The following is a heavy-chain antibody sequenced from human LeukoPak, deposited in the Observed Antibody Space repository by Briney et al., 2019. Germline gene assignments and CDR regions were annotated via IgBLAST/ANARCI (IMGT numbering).Heavy chain of an antibody. CDR3: ARGVPAALNWFDP. CDR1: GYTFTSYA. CDR2: INTNTGNP. Sequence: ASVKVSCKASGYTFTSYAMNWVRQAPGQGLEWMGWINTNTGNPTYAQGFTGRFVFSLDTSVSTAYLQISSLRSEDTAVYYCARGVPAALNWFDPWGQGTLVTVSS. J-gene: IGHJ5*02. D-gene: IGHD2-2*01. V-gene: IGHV7-4-1*02.